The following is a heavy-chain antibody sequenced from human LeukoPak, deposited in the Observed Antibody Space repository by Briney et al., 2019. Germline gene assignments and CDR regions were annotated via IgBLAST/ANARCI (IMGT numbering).Heavy chain of an antibody. Sequence: GASVKVSCKASGYTFTSYDINWVRQATGQGLEWMGWMNPNSGNTGYAQKFQGRVTITADKSTSTAYMELSSLRSEDTAVYYCAREDLFGMPVGYWGQGTLVTVSS. CDR1: GYTFTSYD. V-gene: IGHV1-8*01. J-gene: IGHJ4*02. CDR3: AREDLFGMPVGY. D-gene: IGHD6-19*01. CDR2: MNPNSGNT.